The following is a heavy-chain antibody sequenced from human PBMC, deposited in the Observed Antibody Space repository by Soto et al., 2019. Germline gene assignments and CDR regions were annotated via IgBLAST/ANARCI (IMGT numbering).Heavy chain of an antibody. Sequence: QVQLGQSGDEVKKPGASVKVSCKASGYIFVNYGIAWVRQAPGQGLEWRGWISPYTGNTHSATKVQGSLTMTTDTSTSTAYMDLGRLTSDDTAVYYCVMVDNYVTPTPQDVWGQGTTVTVSS. V-gene: IGHV1-18*01. D-gene: IGHD3-16*01. CDR1: GYIFVNYG. CDR3: VMVDNYVTPTPQDV. J-gene: IGHJ6*02. CDR2: ISPYTGNT.